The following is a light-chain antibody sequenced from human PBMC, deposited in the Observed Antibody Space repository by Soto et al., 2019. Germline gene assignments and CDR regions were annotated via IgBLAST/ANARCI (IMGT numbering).Light chain of an antibody. CDR3: QQYGSSPMYT. J-gene: IGKJ2*01. Sequence: EIVLTQSPGTLSLSPGERATLSCRASQSVSSSYLAWYQQKPGQAPRFLIYGASSRATGIPDRFSGSGSGTDFTLTISRLEPEDFAVYYCQQYGSSPMYTFGQATKLEIK. CDR2: GAS. CDR1: QSVSSSY. V-gene: IGKV3-20*01.